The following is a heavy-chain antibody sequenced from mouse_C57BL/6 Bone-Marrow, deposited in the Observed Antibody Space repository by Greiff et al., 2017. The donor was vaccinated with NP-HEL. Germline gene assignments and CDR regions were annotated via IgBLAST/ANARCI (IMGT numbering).Heavy chain of an antibody. V-gene: IGHV2-9-1*01. CDR1: GFSLTSYA. CDR2: IWTGGGT. Sequence: QVQLQQSGPGLVAPSQSLSITCTVSGFSLTSYAISWVRQPPGKGLEWLGVIWTGGGTNYNSALKSRLSISKDNSKSKVFIKMNSLQTDDTARYYGAIPTVVEDYYAMDYWGQGTSVTVSS. J-gene: IGHJ4*01. D-gene: IGHD1-1*01. CDR3: AIPTVVEDYYAMDY.